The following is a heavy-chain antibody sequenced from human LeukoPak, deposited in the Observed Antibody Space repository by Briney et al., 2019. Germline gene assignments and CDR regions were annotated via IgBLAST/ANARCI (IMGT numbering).Heavy chain of an antibody. D-gene: IGHD1-26*01. CDR3: ARKYSGSYSDY. Sequence: SETLSLTCTVSGGSISSSSYYWGWIRQPPGKGREWIGSIYYSGSTYYNPSLKSRVTISVDTSKNQFALKLSSVTAAVTAVYYCARKYSGSYSDYWGQGTLVTVSS. V-gene: IGHV4-39*01. J-gene: IGHJ4*02. CDR1: GGSISSSSYY. CDR2: IYYSGST.